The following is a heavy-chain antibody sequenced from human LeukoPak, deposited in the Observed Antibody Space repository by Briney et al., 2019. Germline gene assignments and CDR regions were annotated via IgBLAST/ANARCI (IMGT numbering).Heavy chain of an antibody. CDR2: ITTSSTYT. CDR1: GFSFSSYN. D-gene: IGHD4-23*01. CDR3: AKGDYGGNSGSFFDY. V-gene: IGHV3-21*04. Sequence: GGSLRLSCAASGFSFSSYNMNWVRQAPGKGLEWVSSITTSSTYTFYADSVKGRFTISRDNSKNTLYLQMNSLGAEDTAIYYCAKGDYGGNSGSFFDYWGQGTLVTVSS. J-gene: IGHJ4*02.